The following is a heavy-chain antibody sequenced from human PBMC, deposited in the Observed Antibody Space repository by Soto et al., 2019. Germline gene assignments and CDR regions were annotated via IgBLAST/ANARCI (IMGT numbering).Heavy chain of an antibody. CDR1: GFTFSSYS. Sequence: GSLRLSCAASGFTFSSYSMSWVRQAPGKGLEWVSAISGSGGSTYYADSVKGRFTISRDNSKNTLYLQMNSLRAEDTAVYYCAKGSWEWLGRYAFESWDQGTMSTVAS. J-gene: IGHJ3*02. CDR3: AKGSWEWLGRYAFES. CDR2: ISGSGGST. D-gene: IGHD3-3*01. V-gene: IGHV3-23*01.